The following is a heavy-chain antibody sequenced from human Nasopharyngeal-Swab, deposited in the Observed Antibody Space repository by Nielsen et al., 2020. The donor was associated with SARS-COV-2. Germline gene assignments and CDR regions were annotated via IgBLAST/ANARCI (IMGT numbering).Heavy chain of an antibody. Sequence: SETLSLTCTVSGGSISSGSYYWSWIRQPAGKGLEWIGRIYTSGSTNYNPSLKSRVTMSVDTSKNQFSLKLSSVTAADTAVYYCARDGYSSGWYPHYYYYYGMDVWGQGTTVTVSS. J-gene: IGHJ6*02. CDR2: IYTSGST. D-gene: IGHD6-19*01. CDR3: ARDGYSSGWYPHYYYYYGMDV. V-gene: IGHV4-61*02. CDR1: GGSISSGSYY.